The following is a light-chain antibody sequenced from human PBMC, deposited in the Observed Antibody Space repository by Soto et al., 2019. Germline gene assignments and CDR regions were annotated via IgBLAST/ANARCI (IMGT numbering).Light chain of an antibody. CDR3: QTWGTGIRV. V-gene: IGLV2-8*01. Sequence: QSALTQPPSASGSPEQSVTISCTGTSSDVGGYNYVSWYQQYPGKAPKLMIYEVLKRPSGVPDRFSGSRSGNTASLTVSGLQAEDEADYYCQTWGTGIRVFGGGTKLTVL. CDR1: SSDVGGYNY. J-gene: IGLJ3*02. CDR2: EVL.